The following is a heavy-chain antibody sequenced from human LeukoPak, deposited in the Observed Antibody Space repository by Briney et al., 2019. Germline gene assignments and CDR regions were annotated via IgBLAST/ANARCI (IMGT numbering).Heavy chain of an antibody. V-gene: IGHV1-18*01. Sequence: ASVKVSCKASGGTFSSYAISWVRQAPGQGLEWMGWISAYNGNTNYAQKLQGRVTMTTDTSTSTAYMELRSLRSDDTAVYYCAKIPDYYYGMDVWGQGTTVTVSS. CDR3: AKIPDYYYGMDV. CDR1: GGTFSSYA. D-gene: IGHD1-14*01. CDR2: ISAYNGNT. J-gene: IGHJ6*02.